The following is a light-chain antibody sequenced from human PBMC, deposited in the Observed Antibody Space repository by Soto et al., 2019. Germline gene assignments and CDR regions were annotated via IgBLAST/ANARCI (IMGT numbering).Light chain of an antibody. CDR2: KAS. J-gene: IGKJ2*01. Sequence: DIQMTQSPSTLSASVGDRVTITCRASQSFSSWLAWYQQKPGKAPKLLISKASSLGSGDPSRFSGSGSGTEFTLTISSLQPDDFATYYCQQYNSYLYTFGQGTKLEIK. V-gene: IGKV1-5*03. CDR1: QSFSSW. CDR3: QQYNSYLYT.